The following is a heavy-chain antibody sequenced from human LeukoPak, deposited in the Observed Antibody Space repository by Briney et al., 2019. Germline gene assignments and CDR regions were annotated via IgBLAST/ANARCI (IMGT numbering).Heavy chain of an antibody. D-gene: IGHD3-9*01. CDR2: IIPILGIA. Sequence: ASVKVSCKASGYTFTSYGISWVRQAPGQGLEWMGRIIPILGIANYAQKFQGRVTITADKSTSTAYMELSSLRSEDTAVYYCARTTRVVLRYFDLFDYWGQGTLVTVSS. J-gene: IGHJ4*02. V-gene: IGHV1-69*04. CDR3: ARTTRVVLRYFDLFDY. CDR1: GYTFTSYG.